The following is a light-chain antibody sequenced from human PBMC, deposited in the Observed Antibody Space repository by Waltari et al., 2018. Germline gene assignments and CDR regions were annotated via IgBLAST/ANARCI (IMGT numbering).Light chain of an antibody. CDR3: QQYNNWPPYT. V-gene: IGKV3-15*01. CDR2: GAS. CDR1: QRVSSN. Sequence: EIVMTQSPATLSVYPGERATLSCRASQRVSSNLAWYQQKPGQAPRLLIYGASTRATGIPARFSGSGSGTEFTLTISSLQSEDFAVYYCQQYNNWPPYTFGQGTKVEIK. J-gene: IGKJ2*01.